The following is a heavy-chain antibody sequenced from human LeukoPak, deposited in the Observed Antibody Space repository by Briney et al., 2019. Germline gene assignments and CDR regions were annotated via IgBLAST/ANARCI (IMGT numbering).Heavy chain of an antibody. Sequence: SGTLSLTCAVSGDSVSYDNWGSWVRQPPGKGLEWIGETHHSGGSNYNPSLKSRVIVSVDKSKNQVSLSLTSVTAADTAVYYCARHHYFALAYWGQGTLVTVSS. J-gene: IGHJ4*02. D-gene: IGHD2-21*01. CDR1: GDSVSYDNW. V-gene: IGHV4-4*02. CDR3: ARHHYFALAY. CDR2: THHSGGS.